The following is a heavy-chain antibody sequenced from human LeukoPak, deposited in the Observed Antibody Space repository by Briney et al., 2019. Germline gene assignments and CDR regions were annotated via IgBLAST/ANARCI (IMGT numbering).Heavy chain of an antibody. V-gene: IGHV3-15*01. CDR1: GFTLSNAW. CDR2: IKSKTDGGTT. D-gene: IGHD3-22*01. CDR3: AKDLSYDSSAPKAFDI. J-gene: IGHJ3*02. Sequence: GSLRLSCAASGFTLSNAWMSWVRQAPGKGLEWVGRIKSKTDGGTTDYAAPVKGRFTISRDNSKNTLYLQMNSLRAEDTAVYYCAKDLSYDSSAPKAFDIWGQGTMVTVSS.